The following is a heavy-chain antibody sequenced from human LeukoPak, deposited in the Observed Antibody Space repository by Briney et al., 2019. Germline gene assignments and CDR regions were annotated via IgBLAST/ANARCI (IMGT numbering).Heavy chain of an antibody. V-gene: IGHV5-51*01. CDR1: GYNFTSYW. Sequence: SGESLKISCKSPGYNFTSYWIGWVRQMPGKGLEWLGILYPGDSDTRYSPPFQGQVTISADKSISTAYLQWSSLQASDTAIYYCARGYYGSSGFDYWGQRTLVTVSS. J-gene: IGHJ4*02. D-gene: IGHD3-10*01. CDR3: ARGYYGSSGFDY. CDR2: LYPGDSDT.